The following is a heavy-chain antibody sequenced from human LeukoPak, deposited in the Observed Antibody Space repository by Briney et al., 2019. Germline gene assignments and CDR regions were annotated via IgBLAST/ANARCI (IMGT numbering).Heavy chain of an antibody. J-gene: IGHJ6*02. Sequence: GASVKVSCKASGGTFSSYAISWVRQAPGQGLEWMGGIIPIFGTANYAQKFQGRVTITADESTSTAYMELSSLRSEDTAVYYCARGRGIAVAGTSRYYDMDVWGQGTTVTVSS. CDR3: ARGRGIAVAGTSRYYDMDV. V-gene: IGHV1-69*13. CDR1: GGTFSSYA. D-gene: IGHD6-19*01. CDR2: IIPIFGTA.